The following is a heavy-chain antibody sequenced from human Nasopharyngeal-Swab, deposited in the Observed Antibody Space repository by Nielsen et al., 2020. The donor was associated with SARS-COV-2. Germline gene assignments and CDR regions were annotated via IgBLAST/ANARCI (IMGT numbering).Heavy chain of an antibody. Sequence: GESLKISCAASGFTFTSYPMSWVRQAPGKGLEWVSGVSGSGNPYYADSVKGRFTLSRDNSKNTLYLQMNSLRAEDTAVYYCARDLSGSYADDAFDIWGQGTMVTVSS. D-gene: IGHD3-10*01. J-gene: IGHJ3*02. CDR3: ARDLSGSYADDAFDI. CDR1: GFTFTSYP. CDR2: VSGSGNP. V-gene: IGHV3-23*01.